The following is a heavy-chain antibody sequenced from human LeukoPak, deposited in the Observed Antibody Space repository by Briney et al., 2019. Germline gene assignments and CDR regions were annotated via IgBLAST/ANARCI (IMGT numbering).Heavy chain of an antibody. Sequence: SGGSLRLSCAASGFTFSSYSMNWVRQAPGKGLEWVSSISSSSSYIYYADSVKGRFTISRDNAKNSLYLQMNSLRAEDTAVYYCARDSLMNYDFWSGYTNWGQGTLVTVSS. CDR3: ARDSLMNYDFWSGYTN. J-gene: IGHJ4*02. V-gene: IGHV3-21*01. CDR1: GFTFSSYS. D-gene: IGHD3-3*01. CDR2: ISSSSSYI.